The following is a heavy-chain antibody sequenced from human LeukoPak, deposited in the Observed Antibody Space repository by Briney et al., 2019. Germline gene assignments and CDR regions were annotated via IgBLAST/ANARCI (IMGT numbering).Heavy chain of an antibody. Sequence: GGSLRLSCAASGFTFSSYRMSWVRQAPGQGLELVANIKQDGSEKYYVDSVKGRFTISRDNAKNSLYLQMNSLRAEDMAVYYCARFTMVRGVINHSFDYWGQGTLVTVSS. CDR2: IKQDGSEK. J-gene: IGHJ4*02. V-gene: IGHV3-7*01. CDR1: GFTFSSYR. D-gene: IGHD3-10*01. CDR3: ARFTMVRGVINHSFDY.